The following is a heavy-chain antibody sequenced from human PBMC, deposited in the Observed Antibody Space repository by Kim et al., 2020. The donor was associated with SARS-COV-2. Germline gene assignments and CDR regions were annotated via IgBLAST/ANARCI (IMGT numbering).Heavy chain of an antibody. J-gene: IGHJ6*01. Sequence: GGSLRLSCAASGFTVSTNDMSWIRQAPGKGLEWVATIFSSGGTSIYDSAKSRLTTISDNTKNKPHHQMNSLLAADTAAEHCSGKILGVRDSGMDVGGQGT. CDR1: GFTVSTND. CDR3: SGKILGVRDSGMDV. V-gene: IGHV3-53*01. D-gene: IGHD3-10*01. CDR2: IFSSGGT.